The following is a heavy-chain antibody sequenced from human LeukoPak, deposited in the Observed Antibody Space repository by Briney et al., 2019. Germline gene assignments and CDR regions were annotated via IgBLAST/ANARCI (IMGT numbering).Heavy chain of an antibody. J-gene: IGHJ4*02. D-gene: IGHD6-13*01. CDR2: ISSTSSTI. CDR3: ARVYSAGDFDY. Sequence: GGSLRLSCAASGFTFSSFSMNWVRQAPGKGLEWVSYISSTSSTIYYADSVKGRFTISRDNAKNSLYLQMNSLRAEDTAVYYCARVYSAGDFDYWGQGTLVTVSS. CDR1: GFTFSSFS. V-gene: IGHV3-48*04.